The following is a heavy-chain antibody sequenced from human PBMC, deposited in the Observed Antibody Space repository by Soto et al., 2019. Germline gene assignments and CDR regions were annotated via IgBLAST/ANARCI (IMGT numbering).Heavy chain of an antibody. CDR2: IKEDGIDK. CDR1: GFTFSTYL. CDR3: ARVSGYGGVTFDY. V-gene: IGHV3-7*01. J-gene: IGHJ4*02. Sequence: PGGSLRLSCAASGFTFSTYLMSWVRQAPGKGLEWVANIKEDGIDKYYVDSVEGRFTISRDNAKNSLYLQMSSLRAEDTAMYYCARVSGYGGVTFDYWGQGTTVTVSS. D-gene: IGHD5-12*01.